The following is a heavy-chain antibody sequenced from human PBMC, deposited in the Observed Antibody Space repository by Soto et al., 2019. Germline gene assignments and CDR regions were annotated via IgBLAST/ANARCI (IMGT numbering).Heavy chain of an antibody. CDR1: GGTFSSYT. J-gene: IGHJ4*02. CDR2: IIPILGIA. CDR3: AVVVDTDSYFDY. V-gene: IGHV1-69*02. Sequence: QVQLVQSGAEVKKPGSSVKVSCKASGGTFSSYTISWVRQAPGQGLEWMGRIIPILGIANYAQKFQGRVTITADKSTSTAYMELSSLRSEDTAVYYCAVVVDTDSYFDYWGQGTLVTVSS. D-gene: IGHD5-18*01.